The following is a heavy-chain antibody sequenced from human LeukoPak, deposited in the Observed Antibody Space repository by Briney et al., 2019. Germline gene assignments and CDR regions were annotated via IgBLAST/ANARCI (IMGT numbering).Heavy chain of an antibody. D-gene: IGHD3-10*01. CDR2: IYYSGST. Sequence: PSETLSLTCTVSGDSISSTSYYWGLIRQPPGKGLEWIGSIYYSGSTYYSPSLKSRVTISVDTSKNQFSLKLSSVTATDTATYYCARPYHYDSGSRGTAFDIWGQGTMVTVSS. J-gene: IGHJ3*02. CDR3: ARPYHYDSGSRGTAFDI. V-gene: IGHV4-39*01. CDR1: GDSISSTSYY.